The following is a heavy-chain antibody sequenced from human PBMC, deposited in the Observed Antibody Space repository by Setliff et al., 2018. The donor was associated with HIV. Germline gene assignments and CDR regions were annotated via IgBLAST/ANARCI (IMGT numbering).Heavy chain of an antibody. CDR3: AKGPGYSSSWYYFNY. J-gene: IGHJ4*02. D-gene: IGHD6-13*01. CDR1: GLPFSDAW. Sequence: GGSLRLSCAASGLPFSDAWMSWVRQAPGKGLEWLAVIWYDGSNKYYADSVKGRFTISRDNSKNTLYLQMNSLRAEDTAVYYCAKGPGYSSSWYYFNYWGQGTLVTVSS. V-gene: IGHV3-33*06. CDR2: IWYDGSNK.